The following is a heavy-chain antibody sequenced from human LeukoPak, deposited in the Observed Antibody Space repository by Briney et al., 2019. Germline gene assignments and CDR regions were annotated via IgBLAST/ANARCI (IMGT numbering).Heavy chain of an antibody. CDR1: GGSFSGYY. D-gene: IGHD3-22*01. V-gene: IGHV4-34*01. CDR2: INHSGST. J-gene: IGHJ4*02. Sequence: SETLSLTCAVYGGSFSGYYWSWIRQPPGEGLEWIGEINHSGSTNYNPSLKSRVTISVDTSKNQFSLKLSSVTAADTAVYYCARALHFGYDSSGYYTRWGQGTLVTVSS. CDR3: ARALHFGYDSSGYYTR.